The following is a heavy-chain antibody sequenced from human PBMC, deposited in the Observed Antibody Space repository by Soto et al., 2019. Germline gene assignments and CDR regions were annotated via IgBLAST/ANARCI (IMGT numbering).Heavy chain of an antibody. J-gene: IGHJ4*02. CDR2: ISATGGST. V-gene: IGHV3-23*01. Sequence: GGSLRLSCAASGFTFSTYAMSWVRQAPGRGLEWVSGISATGGSTYYADSVKGRFTISRDNSKNTLYLRMNSLTAEDTTVYYCAKTFGSGYDHDYWGQGTLVTVSS. CDR3: AKTFGSGYDHDY. CDR1: GFTFSTYA. D-gene: IGHD3-22*01.